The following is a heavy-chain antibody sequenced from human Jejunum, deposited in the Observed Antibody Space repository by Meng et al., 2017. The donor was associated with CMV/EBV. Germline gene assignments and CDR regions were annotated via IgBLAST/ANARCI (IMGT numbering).Heavy chain of an antibody. V-gene: IGHV3-30*02. CDR2: IWHDGSNR. J-gene: IGHJ4*02. D-gene: IGHD6-19*01. CDR3: AKDLGASGWFETFDS. CDR1: FTFSSSG. Sequence: FTFSSSGMYWVRQAPGRGLEWVALIWHDGSNRYYADSVKGRFTISRDNSRSTLFLQMNSLGVEDTAVYYCAKDLGASGWFETFDSWGQGTLVTVSS.